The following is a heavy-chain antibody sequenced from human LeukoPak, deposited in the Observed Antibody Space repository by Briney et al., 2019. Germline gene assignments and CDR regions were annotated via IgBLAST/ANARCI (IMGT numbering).Heavy chain of an antibody. Sequence: GGSLRLSCAASGFTFSSYAMSWVRQAPGKGLEWVSAISGSGGSTYYADSVKGRFTISRDNSKNTLYLQMNSLRTEDTAVYYCARDNGDYYFDFWGQGTLVTVSS. V-gene: IGHV3-23*01. J-gene: IGHJ4*02. CDR2: ISGSGGST. D-gene: IGHD2-21*02. CDR3: ARDNGDYYFDF. CDR1: GFTFSSYA.